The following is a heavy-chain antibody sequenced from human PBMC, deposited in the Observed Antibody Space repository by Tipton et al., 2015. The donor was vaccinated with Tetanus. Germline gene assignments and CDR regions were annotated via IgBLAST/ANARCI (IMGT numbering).Heavy chain of an antibody. V-gene: IGHV1-2*02. CDR1: GYTFTGYY. J-gene: IGHJ6*02. CDR3: ARTKTAMDPYYYYGMDV. CDR2: INPNSGGT. Sequence: QSGPEVKKPGASVKVSCKASGYTFTGYYMHWVRQAPGQGLEWMGWINPNSGGTNYAQKFQGRVTMTRDTSISTAYMELSRLRSDDTAVYYCARTKTAMDPYYYYGMDVWGQGTTVTVSS. D-gene: IGHD5-18*01.